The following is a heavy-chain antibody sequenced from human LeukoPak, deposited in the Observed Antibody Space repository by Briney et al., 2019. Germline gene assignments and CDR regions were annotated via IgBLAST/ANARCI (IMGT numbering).Heavy chain of an antibody. J-gene: IGHJ4*02. Sequence: PGGSLRLSCAASGFTFSSYWMSWVRQAPVKGLEWVANIKQDGSQKYYVDSVKGRFSISRDNAKNSLYLQMNSLRAEDTAVYYCARGVPYASWSGPHYSDYWGQGTLVTVSS. CDR2: IKQDGSQK. V-gene: IGHV3-7*01. CDR1: GFTFSSYW. CDR3: ARGVPYASWSGPHYSDY. D-gene: IGHD3-3*01.